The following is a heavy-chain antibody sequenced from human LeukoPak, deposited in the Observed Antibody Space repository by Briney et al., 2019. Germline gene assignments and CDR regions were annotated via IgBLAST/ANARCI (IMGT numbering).Heavy chain of an antibody. CDR2: INPSGGST. CDR3: ARNSGSIYPFDY. D-gene: IGHD3-22*01. J-gene: IGHJ4*02. V-gene: IGHV1-46*01. CDR1: GYTFTSYG. Sequence: ASVKVSCKASGYTFTSYGISWVRQAPGQGLEWMGIINPSGGSTSYAQKFQGRVTMTRDTSTSTVYMELSSLRSEDTAVYYCARNSGSIYPFDYWGQGTLVTVSS.